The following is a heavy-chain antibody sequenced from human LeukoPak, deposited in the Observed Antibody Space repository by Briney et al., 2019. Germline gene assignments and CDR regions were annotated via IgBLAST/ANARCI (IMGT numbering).Heavy chain of an antibody. J-gene: IGHJ4*02. D-gene: IGHD5-24*01. CDR3: ARVRDGSQDY. CDR1: GFTFSSYE. CDR2: ISSGGSTI. Sequence: PGGPLRLSCVASGFTFSSYEMNWVCQAPGKGLEWVSYISSGGSTIYYADSVKGRFTISRDNAKNSLYLQMNSLRAEDTAVYYCARVRDGSQDYWGQGTLVTVSS. V-gene: IGHV3-48*03.